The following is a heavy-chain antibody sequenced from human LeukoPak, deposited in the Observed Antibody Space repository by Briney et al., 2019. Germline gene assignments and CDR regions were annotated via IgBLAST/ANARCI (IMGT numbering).Heavy chain of an antibody. V-gene: IGHV4-4*07. CDR2: IYASGST. Sequence: PSETLSLTCTVSGDSISSYYWSWIRQPAGKGLEWIGRIYASGSTNYNPSLKSRVTISVDTSKNQFSLKLSSVTAADTAVYYCARGVYIAAAQYGYWGQGTLVTVSS. CDR1: GDSISSYY. D-gene: IGHD6-13*01. CDR3: ARGVYIAAAQYGY. J-gene: IGHJ4*02.